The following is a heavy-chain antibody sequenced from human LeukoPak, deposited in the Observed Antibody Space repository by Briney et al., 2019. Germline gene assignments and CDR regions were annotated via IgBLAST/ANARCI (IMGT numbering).Heavy chain of an antibody. V-gene: IGHV4-59*12. CDR2: IYYSGST. J-gene: IGHJ5*02. Sequence: SSETLSLTCTVSGGSISSYYWSWIRQPPGEGLEWIGYIYYSGSTYYNPSLKSRVTISVDTSKSQFSLKLSSVTAADTAVYYCARWVKARSSWYGMYNWFDPWGQGTLVTVSS. D-gene: IGHD6-13*01. CDR1: GGSISSYY. CDR3: ARWVKARSSWYGMYNWFDP.